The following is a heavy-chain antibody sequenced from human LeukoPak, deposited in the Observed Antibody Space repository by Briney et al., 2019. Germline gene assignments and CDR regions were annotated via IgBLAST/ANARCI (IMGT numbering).Heavy chain of an antibody. CDR3: ARGWGAVALDY. V-gene: IGHV4-34*01. J-gene: IGHJ4*02. D-gene: IGHD6-19*01. Sequence: SETLSLTCAVYGGSFSGYYRSWIRQPPGKGLEWIGEINHSGSTNYNPSLKSRVTISVDTSKNQFSLKLSSVTAADTAVYYCARGWGAVALDYWGQGTLVTVSS. CDR2: INHSGST. CDR1: GGSFSGYY.